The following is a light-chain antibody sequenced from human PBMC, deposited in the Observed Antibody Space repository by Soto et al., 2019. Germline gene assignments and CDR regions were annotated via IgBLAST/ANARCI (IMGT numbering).Light chain of an antibody. Sequence: QSVLTQPPSVSAAPGQTVTISCSGSSSNIGNNYVSWYQQVPGTAPKVLIYDNDKRPSGIPDRFSGSKSGTSATLGITGLQTGDEADYYCGAWDSSLSVYVFGTGTKLTVL. J-gene: IGLJ1*01. CDR3: GAWDSSLSVYV. V-gene: IGLV1-51*01. CDR1: SSNIGNNY. CDR2: DND.